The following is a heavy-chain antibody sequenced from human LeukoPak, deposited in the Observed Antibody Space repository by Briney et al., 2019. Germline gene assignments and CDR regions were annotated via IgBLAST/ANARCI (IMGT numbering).Heavy chain of an antibody. CDR3: AKDSGSYSDNWFDP. Sequence: KPGGSLRLSCAASGFTFSSYSMNWVRQAPGKGLEWVSSISSSSSYIYYADSVKGRFTISRDNAKNSLYLQMNSLRAEDTALYYCAKDSGSYSDNWFDPWGQGTLVTVSS. V-gene: IGHV3-21*04. CDR1: GFTFSSYS. J-gene: IGHJ5*02. CDR2: ISSSSSYI. D-gene: IGHD1-26*01.